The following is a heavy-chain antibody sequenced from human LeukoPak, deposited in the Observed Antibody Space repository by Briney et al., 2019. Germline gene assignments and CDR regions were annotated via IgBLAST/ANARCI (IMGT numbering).Heavy chain of an antibody. D-gene: IGHD3-22*01. V-gene: IGHV4-59*08. CDR3: ARRASSAQGLWYFDL. J-gene: IGHJ2*01. CDR1: GGSISTSY. CDR2: IYYSGST. Sequence: PSETLSLTCTVSGGSISTSYWSWIRQPPGKGLEWIGYIYYSGSTNYNPSLKSRVTISVDTSKNQFSLKLSSVTAADTAVYYCARRASSAQGLWYFDLWGRGTLVTVSS.